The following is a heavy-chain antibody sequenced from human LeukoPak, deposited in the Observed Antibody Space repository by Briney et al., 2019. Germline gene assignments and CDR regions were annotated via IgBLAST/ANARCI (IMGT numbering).Heavy chain of an antibody. CDR1: GGSFSGYY. V-gene: IGHV4-34*01. CDR3: ARRYVFSWAGYRRDNWFDP. Sequence: SETLSLTCAVYGGSFSGYYWSWIRQPPGKGLEWIGEINHSGSTNYNPSLKSRVTISVDTSKNQFSLKLSSVTAADTAVYYCARRYVFSWAGYRRDNWFDPWGQGTLVIVSS. D-gene: IGHD3-16*01. J-gene: IGHJ5*02. CDR2: INHSGST.